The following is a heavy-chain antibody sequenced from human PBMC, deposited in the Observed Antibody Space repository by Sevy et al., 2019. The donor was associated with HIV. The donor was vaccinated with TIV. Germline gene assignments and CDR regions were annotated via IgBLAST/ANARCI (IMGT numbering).Heavy chain of an antibody. Sequence: GGSLRLSCAASGFTFSAYAMSWVRQAPGKGLEWVSCISSSGGSTYYADSVKGRFSISRDTSKNTLYLQMNSRRAEDTAVYYCATLRGGLYGSGYFQNWGQGTQVTVSS. CDR2: ISSSGGST. CDR3: ATLRGGLYGSGYFQN. CDR1: GFTFSAYA. V-gene: IGHV3-23*01. J-gene: IGHJ1*01. D-gene: IGHD3-10*01.